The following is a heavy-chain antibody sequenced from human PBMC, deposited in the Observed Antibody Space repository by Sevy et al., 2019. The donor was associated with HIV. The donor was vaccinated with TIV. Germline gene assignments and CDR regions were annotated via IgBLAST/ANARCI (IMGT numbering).Heavy chain of an antibody. CDR1: GFTFSSYS. CDR3: ARDSLRGRGVYDFWSGYPSTYSWFDP. J-gene: IGHJ5*02. V-gene: IGHV3-21*01. Sequence: LSLTCAASGFTFSSYSMNWVRQAPGKGLEWVSSISSSSSYIYYADSVKGRFTISRDNAKNSLYLQMNSLRAEDTAVYYCARDSLRGRGVYDFWSGYPSTYSWFDPWGQGTLVTVSS. D-gene: IGHD3-3*01. CDR2: ISSSSSYI.